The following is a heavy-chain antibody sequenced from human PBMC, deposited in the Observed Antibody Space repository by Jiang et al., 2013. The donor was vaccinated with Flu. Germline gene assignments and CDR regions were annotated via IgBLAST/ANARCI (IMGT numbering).Heavy chain of an antibody. CDR3: AVQGGSSSAYNWFDP. CDR1: GGSFSGYY. D-gene: IGHD6-6*01. V-gene: IGHV4-34*01. Sequence: LLKPSETLSLTCAVYGGSFSGYYWSWIRQPPGKGLEWIGEINHSGSTNYNPSLKSRVTISVDTSKNQFSLKLSSVTAADTAVYYCAVQGGSSSAYNWFDPWGQGTLVTVSS. J-gene: IGHJ5*02. CDR2: INHSGST.